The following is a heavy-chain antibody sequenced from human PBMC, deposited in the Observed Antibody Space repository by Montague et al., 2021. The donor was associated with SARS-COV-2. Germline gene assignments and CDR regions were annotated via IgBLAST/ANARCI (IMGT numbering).Heavy chain of an antibody. CDR2: ISGSGRT. CDR1: GFTISSYA. D-gene: IGHD1-26*01. Sequence: SLRLSCAVSGFTISSYAMSWVRQPPGKGLKWVSAISGSGRTYYADPVKGRFTIPRDNYKKTLYLQVNSLRAEHTAVFYCAPPVGASYHFDYWGQGTLVTVSS. V-gene: IGHV3-23*01. CDR3: APPVGASYHFDY. J-gene: IGHJ4*02.